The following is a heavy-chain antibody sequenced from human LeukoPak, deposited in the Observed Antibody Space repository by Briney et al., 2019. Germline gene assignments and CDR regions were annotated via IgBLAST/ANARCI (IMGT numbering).Heavy chain of an antibody. D-gene: IGHD1-26*01. CDR1: GFTVNSNY. J-gene: IGHJ4*02. CDR2: IRSGGSF. V-gene: IGHV3-53*01. Sequence: GGSLRLSCAASGFTVNSNYMSWVRQAPGKGLECVSVIRSGGSFSFADSVKGRFTLSRDNAKNTLYLQMNSLRVEDTAVYYCARGWEVVRFAYGGQGTQVTVSS. CDR3: ARGWEVVRFAY.